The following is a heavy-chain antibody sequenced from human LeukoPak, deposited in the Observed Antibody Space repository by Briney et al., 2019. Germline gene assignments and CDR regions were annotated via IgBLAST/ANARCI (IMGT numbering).Heavy chain of an antibody. V-gene: IGHV3-7*01. CDR3: SRDGWVGATPSGFDY. Sequence: PGGSLRLSCATSGFTLSSDWMSWVRQAPGKGLERVANKKQDGSEKYYVDSVKGRFTISRDDAKNSLYLQMNSLRAEDTAVYYCSRDGWVGATPSGFDYWGQGTLVTVSS. CDR2: KKQDGSEK. CDR1: GFTLSSDW. J-gene: IGHJ4*02. D-gene: IGHD2-15*01.